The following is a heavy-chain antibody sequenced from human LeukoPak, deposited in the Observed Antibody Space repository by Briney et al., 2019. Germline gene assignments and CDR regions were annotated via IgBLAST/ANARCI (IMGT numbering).Heavy chain of an antibody. CDR2: IYQSGST. D-gene: IGHD3-16*02. CDR1: GYSISSGYY. CDR3: ARVDDYVWGSYRQYYFDY. J-gene: IGHJ4*02. Sequence: SETLSLTCAVSGYSISSGYYWGWIRQPPGKGLEWIASIYQSGSTYHNPSVKSRVTISVDTSKNQFSLKLTSVTAADTAVYYCARVDDYVWGSYRQYYFDYWGQGTLVTVAS. V-gene: IGHV4-38-2*01.